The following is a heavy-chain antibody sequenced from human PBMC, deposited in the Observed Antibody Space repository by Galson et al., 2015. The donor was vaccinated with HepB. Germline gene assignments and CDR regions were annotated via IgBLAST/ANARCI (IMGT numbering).Heavy chain of an antibody. CDR1: GFTSSSYW. D-gene: IGHD6-19*01. CDR2: IKQDGSEK. Sequence: SLRLSCAASGFTSSSYWMSWVRQAPGKGLEWVANIKQDGSEKYYVDSVKGRFTISRDNAKNSLYLQMNSLRAEDTAVYYCARDNGIAVAANPFDPWGQGTLVTVSS. CDR3: ARDNGIAVAANPFDP. V-gene: IGHV3-7*01. J-gene: IGHJ5*02.